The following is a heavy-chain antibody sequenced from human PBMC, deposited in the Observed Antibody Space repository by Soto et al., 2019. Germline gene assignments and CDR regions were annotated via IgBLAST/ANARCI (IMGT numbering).Heavy chain of an antibody. CDR3: ARGPGGDSNYYYMDV. CDR2: IWYDGSNK. Sequence: GGSLRLSCAASGFTFSSYGMHWVRQAPGKGLEWVAVIWYDGSNKYYADSVKGRFTISRDNSKNTLYLQMNSLRAEDTAVYYCARGPGGDSNYYYMDVWGKGTTVTVSS. V-gene: IGHV3-33*01. CDR1: GFTFSSYG. D-gene: IGHD4-17*01. J-gene: IGHJ6*03.